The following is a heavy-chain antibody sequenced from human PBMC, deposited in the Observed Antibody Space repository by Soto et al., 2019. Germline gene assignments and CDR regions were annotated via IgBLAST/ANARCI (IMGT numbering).Heavy chain of an antibody. Sequence: QVQLQESGPGLVKPSETLSLTCTVSGGSISSYYWSWIRQPAGKGLEWIGRIYTSGSTNYNPSLKSRVTIPVYTSKDPFSLNLSYVPSADTAVYYCAGGDIVEVPAARRDHYYDSIDDWGQGTLVTVSS. CDR2: IYTSGST. J-gene: IGHJ4*01. CDR1: GGSISSYY. CDR3: AGGDIVEVPAARRDHYYDSIDD. D-gene: IGHD2-2*01. V-gene: IGHV4-4*07.